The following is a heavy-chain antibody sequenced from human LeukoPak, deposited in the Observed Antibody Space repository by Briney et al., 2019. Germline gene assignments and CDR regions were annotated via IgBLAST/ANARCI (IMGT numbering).Heavy chain of an antibody. D-gene: IGHD4-17*01. CDR3: ARERVDYGDYGWFDP. CDR1: GFTVSSNY. Sequence: GGSLRLSCAASGFTVSSNYMSWVRQAPGKGLEWVSVIYSGGSTYYADSVKGRFTISRDNSKNTLYLQMNSLRAEDTAVYYCARERVDYGDYGWFDPWGQGTLVTVSS. CDR2: IYSGGST. V-gene: IGHV3-66*01. J-gene: IGHJ5*02.